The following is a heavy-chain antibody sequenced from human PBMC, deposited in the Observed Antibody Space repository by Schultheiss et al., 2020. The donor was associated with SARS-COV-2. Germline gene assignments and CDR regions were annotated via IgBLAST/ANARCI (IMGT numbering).Heavy chain of an antibody. CDR2: VIPIFGEA. D-gene: IGHD2-2*01. V-gene: IGHV1-69*13. CDR1: GYTFTSYG. Sequence: SVKVSCKASGYTFTSYGIIWVRQAPGQGLAPGQGLEWVGGVIPIFGEANYAQKFQGRVTITADESTTTAYMELSSLRSEDTAVYYCGTGYCSSTSCYADWYFDLWGRGTLVTVSS. J-gene: IGHJ2*01. CDR3: GTGYCSSTSCYADWYFDL.